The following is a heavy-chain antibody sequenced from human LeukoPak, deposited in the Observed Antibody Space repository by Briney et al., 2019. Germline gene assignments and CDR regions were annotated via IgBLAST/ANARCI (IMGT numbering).Heavy chain of an antibody. CDR1: GFTFSDYY. V-gene: IGHV3-11*01. J-gene: IGHJ4*02. CDR2: ISSSGSTI. D-gene: IGHD6-19*01. CDR3: AKDPGQKWLVCYFDY. Sequence: NPGGSLRLSCAASGFTFSDYYMSWIRQAPGKGLEWVSYISSSGSTIYYADSVKGRFTISRDNAKNSPYLQMNSLRAEDTAVYYCAKDPGQKWLVCYFDYWGQGTLVTVSS.